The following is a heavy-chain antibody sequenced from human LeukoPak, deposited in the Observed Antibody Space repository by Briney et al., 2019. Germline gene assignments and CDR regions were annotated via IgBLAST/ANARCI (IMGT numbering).Heavy chain of an antibody. J-gene: IGHJ4*02. CDR3: ARGIYDSSGYYYGVFDY. CDR2: INPNSGGT. V-gene: IGHV1-2*02. Sequence: GASVKVSCKASGYTFTSYDINWVRQATGQGLEWMGWINPNSGGTNYAQKFQGRVTMTRDTSISTAYMELSRLRSDDTAVYYCARGIYDSSGYYYGVFDYWGQGTLVTVSS. D-gene: IGHD3-22*01. CDR1: GYTFTSYD.